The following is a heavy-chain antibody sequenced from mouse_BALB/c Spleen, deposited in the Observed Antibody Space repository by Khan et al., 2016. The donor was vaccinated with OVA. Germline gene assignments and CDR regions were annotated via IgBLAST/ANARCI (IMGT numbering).Heavy chain of an antibody. D-gene: IGHD1-2*01. Sequence: QVQLKESGPGLVAPSQSLSITCTVSGFSSVNYGVSWVRQPPGKGLEWLGVIWSDGTTNYHSAFISRLSISKDNSESQVFLKLNSLQTEDTATYFCAIIYYGLAWFTYWGQGTLVTVSA. CDR3: AIIYYGLAWFTY. V-gene: IGHV2-3*01. CDR1: GFSSVNYG. J-gene: IGHJ3*01. CDR2: IWSDGTT.